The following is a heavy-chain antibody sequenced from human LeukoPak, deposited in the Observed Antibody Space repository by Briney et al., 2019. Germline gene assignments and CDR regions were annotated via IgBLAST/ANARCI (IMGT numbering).Heavy chain of an antibody. Sequence: GGSLRLSCAASGFTFSSYSMNWVRQAPGKGLEWVSSISSSSSYIYYADSVKGRFTISRDNAKNSLYLQMNSLRAEDTAVYYCARGSTMVRGVIRYFDYWGQGTLVTVSS. J-gene: IGHJ4*02. CDR3: ARGSTMVRGVIRYFDY. CDR1: GFTFSSYS. D-gene: IGHD3-10*01. CDR2: ISSSSSYI. V-gene: IGHV3-21*01.